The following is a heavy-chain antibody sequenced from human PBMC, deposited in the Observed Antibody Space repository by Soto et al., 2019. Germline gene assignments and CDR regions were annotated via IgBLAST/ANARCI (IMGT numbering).Heavy chain of an antibody. CDR1: GGTFSSYA. Sequence: QVQLVQSGAEVKKPGSSVKVSCKASGGTFSSYAISWVRQAPGQGLEWMGGIIPIFGTANYAQKFQGRVTITADESTSTAYMELSSLRSEDTAVYYCASTAGQLLLQGANWFDPWGQGTLVTVSS. D-gene: IGHD2-2*01. CDR3: ASTAGQLLLQGANWFDP. J-gene: IGHJ5*02. CDR2: IIPIFGTA. V-gene: IGHV1-69*01.